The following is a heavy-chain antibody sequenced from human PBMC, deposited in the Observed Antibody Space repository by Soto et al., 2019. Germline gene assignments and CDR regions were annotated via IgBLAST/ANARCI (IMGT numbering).Heavy chain of an antibody. V-gene: IGHV3-48*03. CDR2: ISGGSRTI. D-gene: IGHD5-12*01. J-gene: IGHJ3*02. Sequence: EVQLVESGGGLVQPGGSLRLSCAASGFTFSTYEMNWVRQAPGKGLEWVSYISGGSRTIYYADSVKGRFIISRDNAKNSLYLQMNSLRAEDTAVYYCARDRGHSAYGAGNDALDMWGQGTMVTVSS. CDR1: GFTFSTYE. CDR3: ARDRGHSAYGAGNDALDM.